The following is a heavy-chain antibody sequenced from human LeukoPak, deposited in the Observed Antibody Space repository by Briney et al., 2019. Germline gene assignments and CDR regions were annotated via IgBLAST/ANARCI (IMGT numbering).Heavy chain of an antibody. V-gene: IGHV1-2*02. CDR2: INPNNGGT. CDR1: GYTFTGYY. D-gene: IGHD4-17*01. Sequence: ASVEVSCKASGYTFTGYYIHWVRQAPGQGLEWMGWINPNNGGTNYARGFQGRVTMTRDTSISTAYMEQTGLTSDDTAVYYCASRSSTVAKFPFHYWGQGTLVTVSS. CDR3: ASRSSTVAKFPFHY. J-gene: IGHJ4*02.